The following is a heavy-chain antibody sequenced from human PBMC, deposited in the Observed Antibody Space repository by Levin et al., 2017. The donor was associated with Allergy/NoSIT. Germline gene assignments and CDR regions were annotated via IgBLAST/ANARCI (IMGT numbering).Heavy chain of an antibody. V-gene: IGHV3-23*01. D-gene: IGHD2-21*02. J-gene: IGHJ4*02. Sequence: GESLKISCAASGFTFSSYAMTWVRQAPGKGLEWVSLISGSRSSTYYADSVKGRFTISRDNSRNTVYLQMNSLRAEDTAVYYCAKGLDIVVVTAYFDYWGQGTLVTVSS. CDR1: GFTFSSYA. CDR3: AKGLDIVVVTAYFDY. CDR2: ISGSRSST.